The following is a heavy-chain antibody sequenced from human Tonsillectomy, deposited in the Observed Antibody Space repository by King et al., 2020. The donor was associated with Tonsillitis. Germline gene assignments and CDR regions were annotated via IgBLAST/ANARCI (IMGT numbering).Heavy chain of an antibody. Sequence: VQLQQWGAGLLKPSETLSLTCAVYGGSFSGYYWSWIRQPPGKGREWIGEINHSGSTNYNPTRKRRVTISVDTAKNQFSLKLSSVTAADTAVYYCARSSTYYYGSGSYPGDWGQGTLVTVSS. D-gene: IGHD3-10*01. J-gene: IGHJ4*02. CDR3: ARSSTYYYGSGSYPGD. CDR1: GGSFSGYY. V-gene: IGHV4-34*01. CDR2: INHSGST.